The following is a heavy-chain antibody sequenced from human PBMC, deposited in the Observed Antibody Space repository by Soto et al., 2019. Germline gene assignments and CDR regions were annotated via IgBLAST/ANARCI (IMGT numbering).Heavy chain of an antibody. CDR3: ARGNHRWLQLWYFDL. CDR1: GYTFTSYY. D-gene: IGHD5-12*01. V-gene: IGHV1-3*01. Sequence: ASVKVSCKASGYTFTSYYMHWVRQAPGQRLEWMGWINAGNGNTKVPQKFQGRVTITADESTSTAYMELSSLRSEDTAVYYCARGNHRWLQLWYFDLWGRGTLVTVSS. CDR2: INAGNGNT. J-gene: IGHJ2*01.